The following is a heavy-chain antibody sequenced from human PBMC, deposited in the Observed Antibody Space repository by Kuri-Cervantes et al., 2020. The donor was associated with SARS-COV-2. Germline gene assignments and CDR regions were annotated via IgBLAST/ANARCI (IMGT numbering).Heavy chain of an antibody. CDR2: IDWNDDK. CDR3: AHRLGVWYSSSSVDFDY. Sequence: SGPMLVKPTQTLTMTCTFSGFSLRTSGMCVSWIRQPPGKALEWLARIDWNDDKYYSTSLKNSLTISKDTSKNQVVLTMTNMDPVDTATYYCAHRLGVWYSSSSVDFDYWGQGTLVTVSS. V-gene: IGHV2-70*12. CDR1: GFSLRTSGMC. J-gene: IGHJ4*02. D-gene: IGHD6-6*01.